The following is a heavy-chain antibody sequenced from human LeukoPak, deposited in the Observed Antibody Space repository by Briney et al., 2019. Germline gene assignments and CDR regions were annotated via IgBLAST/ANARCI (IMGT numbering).Heavy chain of an antibody. V-gene: IGHV1-18*01. CDR3: ARVSAYCTSTSCHDY. J-gene: IGHJ4*02. Sequence: ASVKVSCKASGYTFTSYGISWVRQAPGQGLEWMGWISAYNGYTNYAQKVQGRVTMTADTSTSTAYMELRSLRSDDTAVFYCARVSAYCTSTSCHDYWGRGTLVTVSS. D-gene: IGHD2-2*01. CDR2: ISAYNGYT. CDR1: GYTFTSYG.